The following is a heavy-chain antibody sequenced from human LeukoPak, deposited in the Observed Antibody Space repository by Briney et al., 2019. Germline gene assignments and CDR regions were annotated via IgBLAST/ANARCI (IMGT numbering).Heavy chain of an antibody. D-gene: IGHD6-13*01. CDR1: AFTVSNNY. Sequence: GGSLRLSCAASAFTVSNNYMSWVRQAPGKGLEWVSVITGSGGRTYYADSVKGRFTISRDNSKKTLYLQMSSLRAEDTAIYYCANAHYPSSWYVYWGQGTLVTVSS. CDR3: ANAHYPSSWYVY. V-gene: IGHV3-23*01. CDR2: ITGSGGRT. J-gene: IGHJ4*02.